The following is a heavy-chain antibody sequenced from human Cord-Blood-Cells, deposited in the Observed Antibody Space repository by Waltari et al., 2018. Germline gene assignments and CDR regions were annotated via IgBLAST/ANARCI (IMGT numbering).Heavy chain of an antibody. V-gene: IGHV4-34*01. CDR3: ASASGFFLEWLLFDY. CDR1: GGSFSGYY. CDR2: INHSGST. J-gene: IGHJ4*02. D-gene: IGHD3-3*01. Sequence: VQLQQWGAGLLKPSETLSLTCAVDGGSFSGYYWSWIRKPPGKGLEWLGEINHSGSTNYNPSLKSRVTISVDTSKNQFSLKLSSVTAADTAVYYCASASGFFLEWLLFDYWGQGTLVTVSS.